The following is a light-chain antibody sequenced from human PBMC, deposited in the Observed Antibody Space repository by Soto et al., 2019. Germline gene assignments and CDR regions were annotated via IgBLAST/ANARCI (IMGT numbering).Light chain of an antibody. Sequence: DIQMTQSPSTLSASAGDRVTISCRASQSISPYLAWYQQKPGKAPKLLIYRASSLQSGVPSRFSGSGSVTKFTLTISSLKPDDFATYSCQQSNSYPWTFGQGTKVDIK. CDR3: QQSNSYPWT. J-gene: IGKJ1*01. CDR1: QSISPY. CDR2: RAS. V-gene: IGKV1-5*03.